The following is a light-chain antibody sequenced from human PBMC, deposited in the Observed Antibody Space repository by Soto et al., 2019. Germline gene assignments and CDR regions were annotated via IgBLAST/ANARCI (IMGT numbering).Light chain of an antibody. V-gene: IGKV4-1*01. CDR2: WAS. J-gene: IGKJ3*01. CDR1: QSVLYNSNNKNY. Sequence: DIVMTQSPDSLAVSLGERATINCKSSQSVLYNSNNKNYLAWYQQKPGQPPNLLIYWASTRESGFPDRFSGSGSGTDFTLTISSLQAEDLAAYSCQQYYSSPFTFGPGTKVQIK. CDR3: QQYYSSPFT.